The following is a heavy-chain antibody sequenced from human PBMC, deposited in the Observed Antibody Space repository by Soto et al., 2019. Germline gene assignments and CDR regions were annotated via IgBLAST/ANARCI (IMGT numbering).Heavy chain of an antibody. J-gene: IGHJ6*02. Sequence: QVQLMQSGAEVKKPGASVKVSCKASGYTFTSYYIHWVRQAPGQGLEWMGIINPSGGSASYARKFQGRVAMTRDTSTSTVYMEESSLGYEDTAVYYCARDPNLSLTYHYYGMDVWGQGTTVTVSS. CDR2: INPSGGSA. CDR3: ARDPNLSLTYHYYGMDV. D-gene: IGHD7-27*01. V-gene: IGHV1-46*01. CDR1: GYTFTSYY.